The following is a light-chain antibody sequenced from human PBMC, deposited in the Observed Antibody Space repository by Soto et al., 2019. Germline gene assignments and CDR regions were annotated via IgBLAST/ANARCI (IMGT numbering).Light chain of an antibody. CDR2: LEGSGSY. J-gene: IGLJ2*01. CDR3: ETWDFNTRV. Sequence: QPVLTQSSSASASLGSSVKLTCTLSSGHSSYIIAWHQQQPGKAPRYLMKLEGSGSYHKGSGVPDRFSGSSTGADRYLTISTLQFEDEADYYCETWDFNTRVFGGGTKVTVL. V-gene: IGLV4-60*02. CDR1: SGHSSYI.